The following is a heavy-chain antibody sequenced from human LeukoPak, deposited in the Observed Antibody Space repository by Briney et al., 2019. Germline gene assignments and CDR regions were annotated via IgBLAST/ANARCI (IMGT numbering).Heavy chain of an antibody. CDR1: GYTFTDYY. J-gene: IGHJ4*02. CDR2: VDPEDGET. D-gene: IGHD6-19*01. CDR3: ATRGLAVAGLGY. V-gene: IGHV1-69-2*01. Sequence: ASVKVSCKASGYTFTDYYMHWVQQAPGKGLEWMGRVDPEDGETIYAEKFQGRVTITADTSTDTAYMELSGLRSEDTAVYYCATRGLAVAGLGYWGQETLVTVSS.